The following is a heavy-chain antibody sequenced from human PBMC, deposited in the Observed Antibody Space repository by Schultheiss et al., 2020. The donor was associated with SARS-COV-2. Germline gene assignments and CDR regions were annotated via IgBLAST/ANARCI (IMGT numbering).Heavy chain of an antibody. V-gene: IGHV3-66*02. CDR3: ARVEALGATGSDWFDP. Sequence: GGSLRLSCAASGFTFSSYSMNWVRQAPGKGLEWVSVIYSGGSTYYADSVKGRFTISRDNSKNTLYLQMNSLRAEDTAVYYCARVEALGATGSDWFDPWGQGTLVTVSS. CDR2: IYSGGST. J-gene: IGHJ5*02. CDR1: GFTFSSYS. D-gene: IGHD1-26*01.